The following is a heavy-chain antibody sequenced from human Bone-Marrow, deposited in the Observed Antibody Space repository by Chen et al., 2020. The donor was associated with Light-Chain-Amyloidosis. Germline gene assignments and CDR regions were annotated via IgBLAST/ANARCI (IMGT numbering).Heavy chain of an antibody. V-gene: IGHV3-30*04. D-gene: IGHD3-9*01. CDR3: ARTLRYGHQVYFDY. CDR1: GFPFSSHA. Sequence: QVQLVESGGGVVQPGTSLRLSCVGSGFPFSSHAMHWVRQAPGRGLGWVAVISFDGRADSVQGRFTVSRDNSKSTRYLQMDSLRPDDTAVYYCARTLRYGHQVYFDYWGQGTLVTVSS. J-gene: IGHJ4*02. CDR2: ISFDG.